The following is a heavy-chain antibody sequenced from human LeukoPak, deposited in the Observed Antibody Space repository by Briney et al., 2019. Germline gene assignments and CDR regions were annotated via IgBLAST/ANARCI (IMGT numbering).Heavy chain of an antibody. CDR3: ARHAYCSSTSCYTPFAY. D-gene: IGHD2-2*02. CDR2: IYPGDSDT. V-gene: IGHV5-51*01. CDR1: GYSFTSYW. J-gene: IGHJ4*02. Sequence: GESLKISCQGSGYSFTSYWIGWGRPMPRKSLGWMGIIYPGDSDTRYSPSFQGQVTISADKSISTAYLQWSSLKASDTAMYYCARHAYCSSTSCYTPFAYWGQGTLVTVSS.